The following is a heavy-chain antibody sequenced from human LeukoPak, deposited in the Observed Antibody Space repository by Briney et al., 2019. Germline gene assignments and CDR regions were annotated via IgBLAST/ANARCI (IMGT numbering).Heavy chain of an antibody. D-gene: IGHD3-22*01. CDR3: ATHPTYYYDSSGYYLDY. CDR2: ISGSGGST. Sequence: PGGSLRLSCAASGFTFSSYAMSWVRQAPGKGLEWVSAISGSGGSTYYADSVKGRFTISRDNSKNTLYLQMNSLRAEDTAVYYCATHPTYYYDSSGYYLDYWGQGTLVTVSS. J-gene: IGHJ4*02. CDR1: GFTFSSYA. V-gene: IGHV3-23*01.